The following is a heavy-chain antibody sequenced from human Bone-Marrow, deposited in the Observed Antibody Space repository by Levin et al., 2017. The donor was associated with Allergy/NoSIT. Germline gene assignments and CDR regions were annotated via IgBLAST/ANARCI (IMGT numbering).Heavy chain of an antibody. J-gene: IGHJ4*02. Sequence: GGSLRLSCAASGFTFSSYSMNWVRQAPGKGLEWVSYISSSSSTIYYADSVKGRFTISRDNAKNSLYLQMNSLRAEDTAVYYCARDSAVDTAMVNFDYWGQGTLVTVSS. CDR2: ISSSSSTI. CDR1: GFTFSSYS. CDR3: ARDSAVDTAMVNFDY. D-gene: IGHD5-18*01. V-gene: IGHV3-48*01.